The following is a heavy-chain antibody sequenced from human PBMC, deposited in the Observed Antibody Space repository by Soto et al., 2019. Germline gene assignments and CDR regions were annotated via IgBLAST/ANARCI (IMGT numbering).Heavy chain of an antibody. V-gene: IGHV1-18*01. Sequence: GASVKVSCKASGYTFTSYGISWVRQAPGQGLEWMGWISAYNGNTNYAQKLQGRVTMTTDTSTSTAYMELRSLRSDDTAVYYCAREWDYYASRTYSNWFDPWGQGTQVTVSS. CDR3: AREWDYYASRTYSNWFDP. D-gene: IGHD3-10*01. CDR1: GYTFTSYG. CDR2: ISAYNGNT. J-gene: IGHJ5*02.